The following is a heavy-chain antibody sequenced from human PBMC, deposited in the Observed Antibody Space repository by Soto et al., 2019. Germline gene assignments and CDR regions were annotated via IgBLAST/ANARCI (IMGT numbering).Heavy chain of an antibody. Sequence: SETLSLTCAVYGGSFRGYYWSWIRQPPGKGLEWIGEINHSGSTNYNPSLKSRVTISVDTSKNQFSLKLSSVTAADTAVYYCARGVGRYYYDSSGYYYLGWFDPWGQGTLVTVSS. D-gene: IGHD3-22*01. J-gene: IGHJ5*02. CDR3: ARGVGRYYYDSSGYYYLGWFDP. CDR1: GGSFRGYY. V-gene: IGHV4-34*01. CDR2: INHSGST.